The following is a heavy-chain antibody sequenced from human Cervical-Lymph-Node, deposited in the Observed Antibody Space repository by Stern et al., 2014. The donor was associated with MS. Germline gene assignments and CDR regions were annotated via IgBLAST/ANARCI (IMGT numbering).Heavy chain of an antibody. J-gene: IGHJ3*01. CDR3: ARERKVERSARLLVSFDV. V-gene: IGHV4-34*01. CDR1: GASFSDNY. D-gene: IGHD1-1*01. Sequence: QVQLQQWGAGLLRPSETLSLTCAVHGASFSDNYWSWIRQTPGKGLEWIGEINSSGGTTYNPSFRSRSPRSIDPSRNQFSLKLSSRTAADTAMYYCARERKVERSARLLVSFDVWGQGTLVTVSS. CDR2: INSSGGT.